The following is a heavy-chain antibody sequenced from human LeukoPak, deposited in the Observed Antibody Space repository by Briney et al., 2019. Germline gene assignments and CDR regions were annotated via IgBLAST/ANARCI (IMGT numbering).Heavy chain of an antibody. D-gene: IGHD3-22*01. J-gene: IGHJ5*02. CDR2: IHHSGST. CDR3: ATEASGGYFDP. Sequence: SDTLSLTCTVSGGSISSYYWSWIRQPPGKGLDWLGYIHHSGSTNYNPSLKSRVTISVDTSKNQFSLRLSSVTAADTAVYYCATEASGGYFDPWGQGTLVTVSA. CDR1: GGSISSYY. V-gene: IGHV4-59*12.